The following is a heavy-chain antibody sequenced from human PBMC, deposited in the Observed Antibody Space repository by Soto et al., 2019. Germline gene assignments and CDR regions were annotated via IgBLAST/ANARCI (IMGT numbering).Heavy chain of an antibody. J-gene: IGHJ5*02. CDR3: ARAEEMHTGWFDP. Sequence: SETLSLTCTVSGGSISSGCYYWSWIRQHPGKGLEWIGYIYYSGSTYYNPSLKSRVTISVDTSKNQFSLKLSSVTAADTAVYYCARAEEMHTGWFDPWGQGTLVTVSS. V-gene: IGHV4-31*03. CDR1: GGSISSGCYY. CDR2: IYYSGST. D-gene: IGHD2-21*01.